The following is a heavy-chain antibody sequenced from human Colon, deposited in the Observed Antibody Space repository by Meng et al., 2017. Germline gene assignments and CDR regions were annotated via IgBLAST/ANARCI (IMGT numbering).Heavy chain of an antibody. V-gene: IGHV3-23*01. J-gene: IGHJ5*02. CDR1: GFTFSSYA. CDR2: ISGGGDST. CDR3: AKNRYCSDRNGYYVDL. Sequence: GESPKISRAASGFTFSSYAMSWVRQAPGLGLAWVSSISGGGDSTFHADSVKGRFTISRDNSKKMLFLQMNSLRAEDTAVYFCAKNRYCSDRNGYYVDLWGQGTLVTVSS. D-gene: IGHD3-22*01.